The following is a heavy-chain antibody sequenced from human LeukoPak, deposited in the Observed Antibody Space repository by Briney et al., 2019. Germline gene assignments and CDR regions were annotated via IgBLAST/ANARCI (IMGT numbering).Heavy chain of an antibody. Sequence: SETLSLTCTVSGGSISSHYWSWIRQPPGKGLEWIGYIYYSGSTNYNPSLKSRVTISVDTSKNQFSLKLSSVTAADTAVYYCARLKGAGSGEGWFDPWGQGTLVTVSA. D-gene: IGHD3-10*01. CDR3: ARLKGAGSGEGWFDP. CDR1: GGSISSHY. CDR2: IYYSGST. J-gene: IGHJ5*02. V-gene: IGHV4-59*08.